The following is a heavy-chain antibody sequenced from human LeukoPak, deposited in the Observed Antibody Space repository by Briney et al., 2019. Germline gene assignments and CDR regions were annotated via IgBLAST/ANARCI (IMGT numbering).Heavy chain of an antibody. D-gene: IGHD3-3*01. J-gene: IGHJ5*02. CDR3: SRRAPLWSGYDDWIDP. V-gene: IGHV4-34*01. Sequence: SETLSLTCAVYAGSFSGYYWSWIRQPPGKGLEWIGAINHSGSTNYNPSLTSRVTISVYTSKNQFSLKLHSVTPADQARYNCSRRAPLWSGYDDWIDPWGQGTLVTVSS. CDR1: AGSFSGYY. CDR2: INHSGST.